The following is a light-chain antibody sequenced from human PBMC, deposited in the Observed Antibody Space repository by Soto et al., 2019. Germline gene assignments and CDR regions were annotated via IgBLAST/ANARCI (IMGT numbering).Light chain of an antibody. CDR1: QSISSW. V-gene: IGKV1-5*03. Sequence: DIQMSQSPSTLSASVGDRVTITCRASQSISSWVAWYQQKPGKGPKLLIYKASHLESGVPSRFSGSGSGTEFTLTISSLQPGDFATYYYQHYNTYPWTFGHGTKVAIK. CDR3: QHYNTYPWT. J-gene: IGKJ1*01. CDR2: KAS.